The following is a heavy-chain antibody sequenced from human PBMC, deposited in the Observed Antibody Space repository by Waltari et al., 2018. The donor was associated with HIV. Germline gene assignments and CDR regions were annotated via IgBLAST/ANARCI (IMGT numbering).Heavy chain of an antibody. D-gene: IGHD3-3*01. J-gene: IGHJ6*02. CDR2: ISFDGNNA. V-gene: IGHV3-30-3*01. CDR1: GFIFGHYA. Sequence: QEQLVESGGGVAQPGRSLRLSCSASGFIFGHYAMHWVRQAPGKGLEWVGLISFDGNNAYYADSVKGRFTISRDNSKNTMSLQMNSLRSDDTALYYCARTIFGVMITSDFFYGMDVWGQGTTVTVS. CDR3: ARTIFGVMITSDFFYGMDV.